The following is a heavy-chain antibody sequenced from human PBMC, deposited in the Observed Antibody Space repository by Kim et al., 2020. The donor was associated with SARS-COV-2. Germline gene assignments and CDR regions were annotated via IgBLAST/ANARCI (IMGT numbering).Heavy chain of an antibody. D-gene: IGHD3-22*01. V-gene: IGHV4-34*01. CDR1: GGSLTGYY. CDR2: INRSGGT. CDR3: SRGAPMIVVIITQTFDY. Sequence: SETLSLTCTVSGGSLTGYYWSWIRQAPGKGLEWIGEINRSGGTKYNPSLKSRATISLDTSKNEFSLKLTSVTAADTAIYYCSRGAPMIVVIITQTFDYWGRGSLVTVSS. J-gene: IGHJ4*02.